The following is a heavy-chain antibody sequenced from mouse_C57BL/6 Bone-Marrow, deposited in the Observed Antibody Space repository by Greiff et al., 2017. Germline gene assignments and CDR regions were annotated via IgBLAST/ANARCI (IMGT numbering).Heavy chain of an antibody. J-gene: IGHJ3*01. CDR1: GFNIKDYY. CDR3: TPFITTVVPFAY. V-gene: IGHV14-1*01. Sequence: EVQLQQSGAELVRPGASVMLSCTASGFNIKDYYMHLVKQRPEQGLEWIGRLDPEDGDTEYAPKFQGKATMTADPSSNPAYLQLSSLTSEDTAVYYCTPFITTVVPFAYRGQGTLVTVSA. D-gene: IGHD1-1*01. CDR2: LDPEDGDT.